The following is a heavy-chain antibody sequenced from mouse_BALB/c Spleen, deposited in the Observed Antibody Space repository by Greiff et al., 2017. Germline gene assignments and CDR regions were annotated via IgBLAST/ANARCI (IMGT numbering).Heavy chain of an antibody. Sequence: QVQLKESGPDLVAPSQSLSITCTVSGFSLTSYGVHWVRQPPGKGLEWLVVIWSDGSTTYNSALKSRLSISKDNSKSQVFLKMNSLQTDDTAMYYCARREGDYYAMDYWGQGTSVTVSA. CDR2: IWSDGST. CDR3: ARREGDYYAMDY. J-gene: IGHJ4*01. CDR1: GFSLTSYG. V-gene: IGHV2-6-2*01.